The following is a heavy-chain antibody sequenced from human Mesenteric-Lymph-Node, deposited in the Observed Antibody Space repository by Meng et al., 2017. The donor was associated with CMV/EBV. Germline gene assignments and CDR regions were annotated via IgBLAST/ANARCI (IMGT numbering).Heavy chain of an antibody. CDR2: IIPILDIA. Sequence: SVNVSCKASGGTFSSYTISWVRQAPGQGLEWMGRIIPILDIANYAQKFQGRVTITADKSTSTAYMELSSLRSEDTAVYYCARDNCSSTSCYNHDLDYWGQGTLVTVSS. CDR1: GGTFSSYT. CDR3: ARDNCSSTSCYNHDLDY. V-gene: IGHV1-69*04. D-gene: IGHD2-2*02. J-gene: IGHJ4*02.